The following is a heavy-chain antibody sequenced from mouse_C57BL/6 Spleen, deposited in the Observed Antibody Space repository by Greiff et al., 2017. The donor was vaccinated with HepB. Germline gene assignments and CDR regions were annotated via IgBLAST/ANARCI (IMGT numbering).Heavy chain of an antibody. CDR1: GYTFTDYY. Sequence: VQLQQSGPELVKPGASVKISCKASGYTFTDYYMNWVKQSHGKSLEWIGDINPNNGGTSYNQKFKGKATLTVDKSSSTAYMELSSLTSEDSAVYYCAREGGARSFDYWGQGTTLTVSS. J-gene: IGHJ2*01. CDR2: INPNNGGT. CDR3: AREGGARSFDY. V-gene: IGHV1-26*01.